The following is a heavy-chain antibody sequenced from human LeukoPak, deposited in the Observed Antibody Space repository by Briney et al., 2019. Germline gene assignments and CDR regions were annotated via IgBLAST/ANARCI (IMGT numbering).Heavy chain of an antibody. CDR2: IIYSGGAT. CDR3: AKDGLYYDGSEHVYYFDS. Sequence: GGSLRLSCAASGFTFSRSAMTWVRQGPGTGLEFVASIIYSGGATYYADSVKGRFTISRDNPKNTLYLQMNSLRAEDTALYYCAKDGLYYDGSEHVYYFDSWGQGTLVTVSS. CDR1: GFTFSRSA. D-gene: IGHD3-22*01. J-gene: IGHJ4*02. V-gene: IGHV3-23*01.